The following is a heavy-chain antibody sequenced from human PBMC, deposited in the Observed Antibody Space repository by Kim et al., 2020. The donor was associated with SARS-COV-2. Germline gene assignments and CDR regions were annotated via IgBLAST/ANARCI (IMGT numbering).Heavy chain of an antibody. CDR3: ARANSGSYYYGMDV. D-gene: IGHD1-26*01. CDR1: GFTFSSYA. CDR2: ISYDGSNK. V-gene: IGHV3-30-3*01. J-gene: IGHJ6*02. Sequence: GGSLRLSCAASGFTFSSYAMHWVRQAPGKGLEWVAVISYDGSNKYYADSVKGRFTISRDNSKNTLYLQMNSLRAEDTAVYCCARANSGSYYYGMDVWGQGTTVTVSS.